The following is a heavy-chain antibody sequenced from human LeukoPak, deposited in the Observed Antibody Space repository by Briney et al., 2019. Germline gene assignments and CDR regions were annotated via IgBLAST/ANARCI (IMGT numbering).Heavy chain of an antibody. D-gene: IGHD3-10*01. Sequence: GGSLRLSCAASGFTFSSYWMSWVRQAPGKGLEWVSYINNNGSDKYYADSVKGRFTISRDNAKNSLYLQMNSLRAEDTAVYYWAREPYYYSAGGDLRTFGSWGRGTVVSVSS. J-gene: IGHJ4*02. CDR1: GFTFSSYW. V-gene: IGHV3-7*01. CDR3: AREPYYYSAGGDLRTFGS. CDR2: INNNGSDK.